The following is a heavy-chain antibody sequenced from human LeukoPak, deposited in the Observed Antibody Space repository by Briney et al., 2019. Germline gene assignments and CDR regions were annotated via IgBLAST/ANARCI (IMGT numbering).Heavy chain of an antibody. V-gene: IGHV4-39*01. CDR2: IHFSGTT. CDR3: ARFRGVEASSSLDF. Sequence: SETLSLTCTVSGDSISTYNYYWGWIRQPPGKGLEWFGIIHFSGTTYYNPSLQSRVSISVDTSQNQFSLRLTSVTAADTAVYYCARFRGVEASSSLDFWGQGTLVTVSS. CDR1: GDSISTYNYY. J-gene: IGHJ4*02. D-gene: IGHD3-10*01.